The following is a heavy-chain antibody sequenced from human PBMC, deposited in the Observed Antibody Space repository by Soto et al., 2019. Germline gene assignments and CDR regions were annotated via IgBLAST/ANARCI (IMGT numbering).Heavy chain of an antibody. CDR2: MNPNSGNT. CDR3: ARGHPDSSGYYGHDAFDI. J-gene: IGHJ3*02. V-gene: IGHV1-8*01. CDR1: GYTFTSYD. D-gene: IGHD3-22*01. Sequence: ASVKVSCKASGYTFTSYDINWLRQATGQGLEWMGWMNPNSGNTGYAQKFQGRVTMTRNTSISTAYMELSSLRSEDTAVYYCARGHPDSSGYYGHDAFDIWGQGTMVTVS.